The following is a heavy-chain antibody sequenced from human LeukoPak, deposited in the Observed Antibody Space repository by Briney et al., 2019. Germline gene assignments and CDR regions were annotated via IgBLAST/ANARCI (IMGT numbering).Heavy chain of an antibody. Sequence: SEALSLTCTVSGGSISSYYWSWIRQPPGKGLEWIGYIYYSGSTNYNPSLKSRVTISVDTSKNQFSLKLSSVTAADTAVYYCARGLGYGEYLVPFDIWGQGTLVTVSS. D-gene: IGHD4-17*01. CDR1: GGSISSYY. CDR3: ARGLGYGEYLVPFDI. V-gene: IGHV4-59*01. CDR2: IYYSGST. J-gene: IGHJ3*02.